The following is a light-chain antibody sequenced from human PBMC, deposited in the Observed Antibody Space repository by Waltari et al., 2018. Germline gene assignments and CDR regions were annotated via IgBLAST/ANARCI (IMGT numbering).Light chain of an antibody. V-gene: IGKV3-11*01. Sequence: EIVLTQSPATLSLSPGERSTHSCRASPSVSSYLAWYQQKPGQAPRLLIYDASNRATGIPARFSGSGSGTDFTLTISSLEPEDCAVYYCQQRSNWPKYTFGQGTKLEIK. CDR3: QQRSNWPKYT. CDR1: PSVSSY. CDR2: DAS. J-gene: IGKJ2*01.